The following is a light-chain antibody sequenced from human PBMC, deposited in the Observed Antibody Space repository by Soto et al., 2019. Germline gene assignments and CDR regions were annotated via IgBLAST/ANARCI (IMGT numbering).Light chain of an antibody. Sequence: QSALTQPASVSGSPGQSITISCTGTSSDVGGYNYVSWYQHHPGKAPKLMIYDVNNRPSGVSNRFSGSKSGNTASLTISGLQAEDEADYYCSSYTTSSPVIFGGGTQLTVL. V-gene: IGLV2-14*03. J-gene: IGLJ2*01. CDR1: SSDVGGYNY. CDR2: DVN. CDR3: SSYTTSSPVI.